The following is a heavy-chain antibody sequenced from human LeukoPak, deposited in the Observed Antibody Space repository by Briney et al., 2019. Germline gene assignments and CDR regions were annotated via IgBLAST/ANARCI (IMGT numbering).Heavy chain of an antibody. V-gene: IGHV4-34*01. CDR3: ARQKIFGSGATQEFDY. D-gene: IGHD3-10*01. J-gene: IGHJ4*02. CDR2: INHSGST. CDR1: GGSFSGYY. Sequence: LETLSLTCAVYGGSFSGYYWSWIRQPPGKGLEWIGEINHSGSTNYNPSLKSRVTISVDTSKNQFSLKLSSVTAADTAVYYCARQKIFGSGATQEFDYWGQGTLVTVSS.